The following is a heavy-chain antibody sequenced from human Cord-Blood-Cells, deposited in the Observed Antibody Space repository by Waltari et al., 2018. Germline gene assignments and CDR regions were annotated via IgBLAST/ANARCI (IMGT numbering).Heavy chain of an antibody. CDR1: GSTFRSRG. J-gene: IGHJ3*02. CDR2: IWYHGRNK. Sequence: QLQLVGPAGSLVQPGGSMTLSGGGSGSTFRSRGMTRVRGAPSKGLDWLAVIWYHGRNKYYPDSVKGRFPISRDNSKNTLYLQMNSLRAEDTAVYYCASTYHSSPDAFDIWGQGTMVTVSS. D-gene: IGHD6-13*01. V-gene: IGHV3-33*01. CDR3: ASTYHSSPDAFDI.